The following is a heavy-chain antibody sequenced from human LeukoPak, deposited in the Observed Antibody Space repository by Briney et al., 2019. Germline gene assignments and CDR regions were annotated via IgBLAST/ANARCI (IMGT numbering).Heavy chain of an antibody. J-gene: IGHJ4*02. D-gene: IGHD6-25*01. Sequence: SSETLSLTCSVSGGSISSYYWSWIRQPPGRGQEWIGYVSYTGTTNYNSSLKSRVTISLDTSKNQFSLKLSSVTAADTAVCYCAREAYTSGFFYFDFWGQGTLVTVSS. V-gene: IGHV4-59*01. CDR2: VSYTGTT. CDR3: AREAYTSGFFYFDF. CDR1: GGSISSYY.